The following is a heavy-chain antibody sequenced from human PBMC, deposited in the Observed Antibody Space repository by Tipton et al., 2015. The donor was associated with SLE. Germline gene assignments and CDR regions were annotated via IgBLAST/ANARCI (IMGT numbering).Heavy chain of an antibody. Sequence: TLSLTCAVSGGSIRSSNWWSWVRQPPGKGLEWIGEIHHSGSTNSNPSLKSRVTISVDKSKNQFSLKLSSVTVADTAVYYCAQTVAGTFDYWGQGALVTVSS. CDR1: GGSIRSSNW. V-gene: IGHV4-4*02. CDR2: IHHSGST. D-gene: IGHD6-19*01. CDR3: AQTVAGTFDY. J-gene: IGHJ4*02.